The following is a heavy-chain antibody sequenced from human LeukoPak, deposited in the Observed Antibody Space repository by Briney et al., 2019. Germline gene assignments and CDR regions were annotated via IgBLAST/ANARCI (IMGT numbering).Heavy chain of an antibody. D-gene: IGHD6-19*01. V-gene: IGHV3-48*03. CDR1: GFTFSSYE. Sequence: GGSLRLSCAASGFTFSSYEMNWVRRAPGKGLEWVSYISSSGSTIYYADSVKGRFTISRDNAKNSLYLQMNSLRAEDTAVYYCVRDLASGWYSYFDYWGQGTLVTVSS. CDR2: ISSSGSTI. CDR3: VRDLASGWYSYFDY. J-gene: IGHJ4*02.